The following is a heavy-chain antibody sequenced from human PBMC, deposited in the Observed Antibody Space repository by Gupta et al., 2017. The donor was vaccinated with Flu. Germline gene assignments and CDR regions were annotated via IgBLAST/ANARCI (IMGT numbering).Heavy chain of an antibody. CDR1: GFKFSNYG. J-gene: IGHJ4*02. Sequence: SGFKFSNYGMNWVRQAPGKGLEWVSHFTSSIGTIYYADSVKGRFTISSDTAKNSLYLQMNSLRAEDTAVYYCASNWNDRHYWGQGTLVTVSS. D-gene: IGHD1-1*01. V-gene: IGHV3-48*01. CDR3: ASNWNDRHY. CDR2: FTSSIGTI.